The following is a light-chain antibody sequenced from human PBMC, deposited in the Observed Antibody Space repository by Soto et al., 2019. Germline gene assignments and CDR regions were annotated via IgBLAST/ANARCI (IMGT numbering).Light chain of an antibody. Sequence: VLTQSPGTLSLSPGERATLSCRASQSVSSYLAWYQQKPGQAPRLLIYDASNRATGIPARFSGSGSGTDFTLTISRLEPEDFAVYYCQQYSSSPSITFGQGTRLEI. CDR1: QSVSSY. J-gene: IGKJ5*01. CDR3: QQYSSSPSIT. V-gene: IGKV3-20*01. CDR2: DAS.